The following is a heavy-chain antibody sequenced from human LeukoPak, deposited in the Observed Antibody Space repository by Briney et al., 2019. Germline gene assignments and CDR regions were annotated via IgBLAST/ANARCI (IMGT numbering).Heavy chain of an antibody. CDR2: ISYDGSNK. J-gene: IGHJ6*02. V-gene: IGHV3-30-3*01. CDR3: ASPYRSSTSCYDYYYYGMDV. CDR1: GFTFSSYA. Sequence: GGSLRLSCAASGFTFSSYAMHWVRQAPGKGLEWVAVISYDGSNKYYADSVKGRFTISRDNSKNTLYLQMNSLRAEDTAVYYCASPYRSSTSCYDYYYYGMDVWGQGTTVTVSS. D-gene: IGHD2-2*01.